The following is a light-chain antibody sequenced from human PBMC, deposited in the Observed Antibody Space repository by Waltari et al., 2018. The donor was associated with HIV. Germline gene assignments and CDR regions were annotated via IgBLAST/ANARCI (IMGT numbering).Light chain of an antibody. CDR1: SSAIGHYNS. CDR3: CSFAGSYTLV. Sequence: QSALTQPRALTGSPGPSVTISCTGTSSAIGHYNSVSWYQQHPGKAPKLMIYDVTKRPSGVPDRFSGSKSGNTASLTISGLQAEDEAAYYCCSFAGSYTLVFGGGTKLTVL. V-gene: IGLV2-11*01. J-gene: IGLJ3*02. CDR2: DVT.